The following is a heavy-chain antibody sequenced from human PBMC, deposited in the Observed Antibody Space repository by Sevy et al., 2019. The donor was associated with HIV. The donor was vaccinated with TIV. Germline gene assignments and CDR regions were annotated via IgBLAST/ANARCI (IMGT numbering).Heavy chain of an antibody. CDR1: GFTLSSFV. J-gene: IGHJ4*02. Sequence: GGSLRLSCAASGFTLSSFVMNWVRQTPGKGLEWVSFISSSGSLIYYADSVKGRFTISRDNAKNSLYLQMNSLRAEDTGVYYCTRDLPPSATTVAHFDYWGQGALVTVSS. CDR3: TRDLPPSATTVAHFDY. V-gene: IGHV3-48*03. D-gene: IGHD4-17*01. CDR2: ISSSGSLI.